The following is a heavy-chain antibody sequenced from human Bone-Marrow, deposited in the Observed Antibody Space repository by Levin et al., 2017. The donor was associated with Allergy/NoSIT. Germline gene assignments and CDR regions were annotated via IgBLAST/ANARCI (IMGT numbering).Heavy chain of an antibody. J-gene: IGHJ6*02. CDR1: GFTFSTFG. D-gene: IGHD3-16*01. CDR2: ISSGGNDI. V-gene: IGHV3-21*01. Sequence: GGSLRLSCAASGFTFSTFGVNWVRQIPGKGLEWVASISSGGNDIYYADSVKGRFTISRDNGKNTLYLQMNSLRAEDTAVYYCARDRTFGILRNYGLGVWGQGTTVTVSS. CDR3: ARDRTFGILRNYGLGV.